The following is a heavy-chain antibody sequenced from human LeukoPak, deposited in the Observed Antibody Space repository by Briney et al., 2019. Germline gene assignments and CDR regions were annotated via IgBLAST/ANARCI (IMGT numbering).Heavy chain of an antibody. V-gene: IGHV1-69*04. CDR1: GGTFSSYA. D-gene: IGHD4-17*01. CDR3: ANPYADGDGGGSPNYYYCYGMDV. J-gene: IGHJ6*02. Sequence: SVKVSCKASGGTFSSYAISWVRQAPGQGLEWMGRIIPILGIANYAQKFQGRVTITADKSTSTAYMELSSLRSEDTAVYYCANPYADGDGGGSPNYYYCYGMDVWGQGTTVTVSS. CDR2: IIPILGIA.